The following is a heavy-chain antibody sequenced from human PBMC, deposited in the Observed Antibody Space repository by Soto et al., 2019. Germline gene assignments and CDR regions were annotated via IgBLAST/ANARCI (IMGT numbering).Heavy chain of an antibody. D-gene: IGHD3-22*01. CDR1: GFPFSGYG. CDR3: AKGSNFYDSNAHYRPDGMDV. Sequence: GGSLRLSCAASGFPFSGYGIHWVRQAPGKGLEWVAVLSYDGSNKSYADSVKGRFTIFRDYSKNTLYLQMDSLRAEDTAVYYCAKGSNFYDSNAHYRPDGMDVWGQGTAVTVSS. CDR2: LSYDGSNK. J-gene: IGHJ6*02. V-gene: IGHV3-30*18.